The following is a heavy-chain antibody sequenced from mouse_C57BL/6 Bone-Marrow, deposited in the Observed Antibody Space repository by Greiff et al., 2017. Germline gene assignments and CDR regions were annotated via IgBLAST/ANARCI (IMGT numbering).Heavy chain of an antibody. CDR2: INPSSGYS. J-gene: IGHJ3*01. CDR1: GYTFTSYW. CDR3: ARSGDYDGAGFAY. D-gene: IGHD2-4*01. V-gene: IGHV1-7*01. Sequence: QVQLQQSGAELAKPGASVKLSCKASGYTFTSYWMNWVKQRPGKGLEWIGYINPSSGYSTYNQKFKDKDTLTADKSASTAYMQLSSLTYEASAVYYCARSGDYDGAGFAYWGQGTLVTVSA.